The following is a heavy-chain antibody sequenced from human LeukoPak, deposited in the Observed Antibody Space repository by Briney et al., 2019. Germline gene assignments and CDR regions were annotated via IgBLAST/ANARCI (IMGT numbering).Heavy chain of an antibody. CDR1: GFTFSSYW. V-gene: IGHV3-7*01. Sequence: GGSLRLSCAASGFTFSSYWMSWVRQAPGKGLEWVANIKQDGSEKYYVDSVKGRFTISRDNAKNSLYLQMNSLRAEDTAVYYCARGGLVVPAHFDYWGQGTLVTVSS. CDR3: ARGGLVVPAHFDY. D-gene: IGHD2-2*01. J-gene: IGHJ4*02. CDR2: IKQDGSEK.